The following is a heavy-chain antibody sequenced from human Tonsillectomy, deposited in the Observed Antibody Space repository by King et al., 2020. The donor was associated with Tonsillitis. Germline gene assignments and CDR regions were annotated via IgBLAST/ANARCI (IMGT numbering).Heavy chain of an antibody. D-gene: IGHD3-10*01. Sequence: VQLVESGGGWVQPGGSLRLSCVASGFTFNNFWMRWVRQAPGKGLEWVANIKEDGSKKYYVDSVKGRFTISRDNVRNSLDLQMNSLRVEDTAVYYCARDGKDGDLHWGQGTLVTVSS. CDR2: IKEDGSKK. J-gene: IGHJ4*02. V-gene: IGHV3-7*01. CDR1: GFTFNNFW. CDR3: ARDGKDGDLH.